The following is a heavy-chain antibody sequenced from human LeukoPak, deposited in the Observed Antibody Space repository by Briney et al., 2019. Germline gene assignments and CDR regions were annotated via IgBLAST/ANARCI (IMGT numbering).Heavy chain of an antibody. D-gene: IGHD6-13*01. CDR1: GFTFSNYW. J-gene: IGHJ6*02. V-gene: IGHV3-7*05. CDR3: ARDPYSSSWSYGMDV. CDR2: IKQDGSEE. Sequence: PGGSLRLSCTASGFTFSNYWISWVRQAPEKGLEWLANIKQDGSEEVYVDSVKGRFTVSRDNAQSSLYLEMTRLRAEDTAVYYCARDPYSSSWSYGMDVWGQGTTVTVSS.